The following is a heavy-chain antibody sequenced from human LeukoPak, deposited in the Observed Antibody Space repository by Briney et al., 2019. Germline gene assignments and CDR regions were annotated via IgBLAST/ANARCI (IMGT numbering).Heavy chain of an antibody. D-gene: IGHD3-10*01. CDR3: ASASAPLLWFGELSYGMDV. V-gene: IGHV4-59*11. Sequence: PSETLSLTCTVSGGSISSHYWSWIRQPPGKGLEWIGYIYYSGSTNYNPSLKSRVTISVDTSKNQFSLKLSSVTAADTAVYYCASASAPLLWFGELSYGMDVWGQGTTVTVSS. CDR1: GGSISSHY. J-gene: IGHJ6*02. CDR2: IYYSGST.